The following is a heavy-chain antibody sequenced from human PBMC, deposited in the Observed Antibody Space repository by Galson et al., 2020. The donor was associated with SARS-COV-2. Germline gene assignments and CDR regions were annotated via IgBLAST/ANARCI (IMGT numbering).Heavy chain of an antibody. D-gene: IGHD5-12*01. V-gene: IGHV3-30-3*01. CDR3: ARVWDGYNPYYYYYMDV. J-gene: IGHJ6*03. CDR1: GFTFSSYA. CDR2: ISYDGSNK. Sequence: GGSLRLSCAASGFTFSSYAMHWVRQAPGKGLEWVAVISYDGSNKYYADSVKGRFTISRDNSKNTLYLQMNSLRAEDTAVYYCARVWDGYNPYYYYYMDVWGKGTTVTVSS.